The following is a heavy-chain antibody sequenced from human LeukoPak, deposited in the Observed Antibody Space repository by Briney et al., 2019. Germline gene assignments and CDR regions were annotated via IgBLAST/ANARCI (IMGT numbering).Heavy chain of an antibody. Sequence: QAGGSLRLSCAASGFTFSTYGMSWVRQAPGKGLEWVSFISGRGDNTYYADSVKGRFTISRDNSKNTLYLQMNSLRAEDTAVYYCAKDQLVAAGTRLGNWFDPWGQGTLVTVSS. V-gene: IGHV3-23*01. D-gene: IGHD6-13*01. CDR1: GFTFSTYG. CDR3: AKDQLVAAGTRLGNWFDP. CDR2: ISGRGDNT. J-gene: IGHJ5*02.